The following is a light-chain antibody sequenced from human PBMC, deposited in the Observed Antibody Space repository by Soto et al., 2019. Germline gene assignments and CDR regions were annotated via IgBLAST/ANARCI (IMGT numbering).Light chain of an antibody. CDR3: QQRSNWPIT. J-gene: IGKJ5*01. CDR2: RAS. V-gene: IGKV3D-20*02. Sequence: PGERASLSCGASQSVSSNYLAWYQQKPGQTPKVFIYRASTRDTGMPDRFSGSGYGTDFSLTISSLEPADFAVYYCQQRSNWPITFGQGTRLEVK. CDR1: QSVSSNY.